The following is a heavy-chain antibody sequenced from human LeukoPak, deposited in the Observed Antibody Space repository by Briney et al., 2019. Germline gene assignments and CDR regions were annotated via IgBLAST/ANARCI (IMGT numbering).Heavy chain of an antibody. CDR3: ARDQLVGATTGGIDY. CDR2: ISSSGSTI. J-gene: IGHJ4*02. Sequence: PGGSLTLSSAASGFTFSSYEMNWVRQAQGQALEWVSYISSSGSTIYYADSVKGLFTISRDNAKNSLYLQMNSLRAEDTAVYYCARDQLVGATTGGIDYWGQGTLVTVPS. V-gene: IGHV3-48*03. D-gene: IGHD1-26*01. CDR1: GFTFSSYE.